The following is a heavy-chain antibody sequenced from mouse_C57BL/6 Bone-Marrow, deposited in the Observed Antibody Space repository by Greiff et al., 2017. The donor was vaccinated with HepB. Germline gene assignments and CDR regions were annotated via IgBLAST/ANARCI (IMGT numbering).Heavy chain of an antibody. D-gene: IGHD1-1*01. J-gene: IGHJ4*01. CDR3: ARAGSSYAMDY. CDR2: ISYDGSN. V-gene: IGHV3-6*01. Sequence: EVKLMESGPGLVKPSQSLSLTCSVTGYSITSGYYWNWIRQFPGNKLEWMGYISYDGSNNYNPSLKNRISITRDTSKNQFFLKLNSVTTEDTATYNCARAGSSYAMDYWGQGTSVTVSS. CDR1: GYSITSGYY.